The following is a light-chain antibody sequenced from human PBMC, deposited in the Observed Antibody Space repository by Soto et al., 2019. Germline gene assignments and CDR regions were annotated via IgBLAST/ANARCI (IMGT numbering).Light chain of an antibody. V-gene: IGKV1-27*01. CDR1: PPIRNY. J-gene: IGKJ4*01. CDR2: AAS. CDR3: QEYNSAPLP. Sequence: DIQMTQAPSSLSASVGVRVTITFRSRPPIRNYLAWYQYKPGKSANALIYAASTLQAGVPSRFSGSGSGTDFTLTISSLQPEDVAAYYCQEYNSAPLPFGGGTKLDIK.